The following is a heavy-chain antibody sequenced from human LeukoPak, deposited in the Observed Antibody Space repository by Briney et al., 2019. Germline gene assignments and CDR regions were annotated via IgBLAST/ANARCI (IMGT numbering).Heavy chain of an antibody. D-gene: IGHD3-22*01. Sequence: GGTLRLSCAGSGFTFSSYGMQWVGQAPGKGREGVAIIPYDGSNKYYEDSVKGRFTISRDNAKKTMYLQMNRLRAEDTAVYYFAKDFYISSGPSYIDSSGPGTLLTVSS. J-gene: IGHJ4*02. CDR1: GFTFSSYG. V-gene: IGHV3-30*02. CDR2: IPYDGSNK. CDR3: AKDFYISSGPSYIDS.